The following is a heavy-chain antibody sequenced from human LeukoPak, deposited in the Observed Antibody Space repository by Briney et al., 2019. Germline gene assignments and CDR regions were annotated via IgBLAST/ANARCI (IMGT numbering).Heavy chain of an antibody. CDR1: GYTFTDYF. CDR3: ARARYCSGGSCYSDYYYMDV. J-gene: IGHJ6*03. V-gene: IGHV1-46*01. Sequence: GASVKVSCKASGYTFTDYFMHWVRQSPGQGLEWRGIINPSGGSTSYAQKFQGRVTMTRDMSTSTVYMELSSLRSEDTAVYYCARARYCSGGSCYSDYYYMDVWGKGTTVTVSS. CDR2: INPSGGST. D-gene: IGHD2-15*01.